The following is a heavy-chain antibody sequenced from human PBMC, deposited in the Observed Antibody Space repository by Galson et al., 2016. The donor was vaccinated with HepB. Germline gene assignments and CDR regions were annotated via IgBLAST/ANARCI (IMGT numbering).Heavy chain of an antibody. CDR2: IDHSGST. CDR1: GGSFSGYY. D-gene: IGHD3-3*01. J-gene: IGHJ1*01. Sequence: SETLSLTCAVYGGSFSGYYWSWIRQPPGMGLEWIGEIDHSGSTNYNPSLKCRVTISVDTSKNQFSLKLRIATAADTAVYYCARWSPIFRRYFQHWGQGTLVTVSS. CDR3: ARWSPIFRRYFQH. V-gene: IGHV4-34*01.